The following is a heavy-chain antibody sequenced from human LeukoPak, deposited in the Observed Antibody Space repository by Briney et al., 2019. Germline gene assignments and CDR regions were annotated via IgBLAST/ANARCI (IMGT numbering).Heavy chain of an antibody. J-gene: IGHJ4*02. V-gene: IGHV4-39*01. D-gene: IGHD1-7*01. CDR3: ARGLVLTGTHLPGWYFDY. CDR2: IHSTGSM. CDR1: GGSISSSTYF. Sequence: SETLSLTCTVSGGSISSSTYFWGWIRQPPGKGLEWIASIHSTGSMYFNPSLESRVTISIDTSKNQFSLKLSSVTAADTAVYYCARGLVLTGTHLPGWYFDYWGQGTLVTVSS.